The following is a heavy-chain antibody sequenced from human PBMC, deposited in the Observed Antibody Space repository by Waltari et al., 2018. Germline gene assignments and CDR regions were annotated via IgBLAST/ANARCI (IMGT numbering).Heavy chain of an antibody. CDR3: SRIVAARPGYYYDY. CDR2: IKRDGTDK. V-gene: IGHV3-7*01. J-gene: IGHJ4*02. CDR1: GFTFDTYW. Sequence: EVQLVESGGGLVQPGGSLRLSCAASGFTFDTYWMTWVRQAPGKGLEWVANIKRDGTDKNYVDSVMGRFTIARDNPKNSLFLQMNSLRAEDTAVYYWSRIVAARPGYYYDYWGQGTPVTVSS. D-gene: IGHD1-26*01.